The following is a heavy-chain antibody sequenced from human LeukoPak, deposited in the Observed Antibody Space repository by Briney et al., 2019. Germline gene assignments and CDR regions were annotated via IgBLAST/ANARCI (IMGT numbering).Heavy chain of an antibody. V-gene: IGHV3-21*01. CDR3: ARDQGLLVVAGRFGY. J-gene: IGHJ4*02. CDR1: GFTFSSYS. Sequence: KAGGSLRLSCAASGFTFSSYSMNWVSQAPGKGLEWVSSISSSNSYIYNADSVKGRFTISRDNAKNSLYLQMNSLRAEDTAVYYCARDQGLLVVAGRFGYWGQGTLVTVSS. CDR2: ISSSNSYI. D-gene: IGHD6-19*01.